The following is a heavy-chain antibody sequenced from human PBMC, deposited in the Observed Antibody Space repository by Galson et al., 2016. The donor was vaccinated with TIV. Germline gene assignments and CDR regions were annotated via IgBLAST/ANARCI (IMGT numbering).Heavy chain of an antibody. Sequence: SLRLSCAASGFILRNYAIHWVRQAPGKGLEWVAVISHDGSKKYYGDSVKGRFTVSRDNSRNTLYLQMNSLRQEDTAVYYCGRADGVHDMLTGCDYWGQGNLVTVSS. CDR2: ISHDGSKK. V-gene: IGHV3-30*03. CDR1: GFILRNYA. D-gene: IGHD3-9*01. J-gene: IGHJ4*02. CDR3: GRADGVHDMLTGCDY.